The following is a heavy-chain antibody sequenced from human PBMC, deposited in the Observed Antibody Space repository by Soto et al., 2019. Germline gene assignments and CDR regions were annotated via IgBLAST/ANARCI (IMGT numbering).Heavy chain of an antibody. CDR1: GYMFTRYG. J-gene: IGHJ6*02. D-gene: IGHD3-16*01. Sequence: QVQLVQSGAEVKKPGASVKVSCKATGYMFTRYGITWVRQAPGQGLEWMGWISLNNGKTNYAQKFQGRVTMTTDTSTNTAYMELRSLRSDDTAIYDWARHSDDVHYIWGSYYYGMDVWGQGSTVTVSS. CDR2: ISLNNGKT. V-gene: IGHV1-18*01. CDR3: ARHSDDVHYIWGSYYYGMDV.